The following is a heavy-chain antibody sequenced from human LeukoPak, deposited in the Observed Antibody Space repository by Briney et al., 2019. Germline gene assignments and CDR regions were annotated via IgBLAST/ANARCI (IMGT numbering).Heavy chain of an antibody. CDR3: TRLSYDSSGYFYDY. CDR1: GSTFSAST. D-gene: IGHD3-22*01. V-gene: IGHV3-73*01. CDR2: IRSKPNNYAT. J-gene: IGHJ4*02. Sequence: PGGSLRLSCAASGSTFSASTMHCVRQASGKGLEWLGLIRSKPNNYATVYGASVKGRFTISRDDSKNTAYLQMNSLKTEDAAVYYGTRLSYDSSGYFYDYWGQGTLVTVSS.